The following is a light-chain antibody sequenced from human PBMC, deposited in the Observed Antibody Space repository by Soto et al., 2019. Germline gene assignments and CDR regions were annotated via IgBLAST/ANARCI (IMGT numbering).Light chain of an antibody. CDR2: GAS. Sequence: TQFRGTLSFSPGERESLSGMASQSVSSNLAWYQQKPGQAPRLLIYGASTRATGIPARFSGSGSGTDFTLTISSLQAEDVAVYYCQQYYSTLWTFGQGTKVDI. CDR3: QQYYSTLWT. V-gene: IGKV3-15*01. CDR1: QSVSSN. J-gene: IGKJ1*01.